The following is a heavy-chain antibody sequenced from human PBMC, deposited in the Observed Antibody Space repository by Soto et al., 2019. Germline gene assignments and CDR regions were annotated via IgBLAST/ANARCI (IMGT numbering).Heavy chain of an antibody. V-gene: IGHV4-59*01. CDR2: IYYSGST. CDR3: ARGSIGWRPRLDY. D-gene: IGHD6-19*01. CDR1: GGPISSYY. J-gene: IGHJ4*02. Sequence: QVQLQESGPGLVKPSETLSLNCTVSGGPISSYYWSWIRQSPGKGLEWIGYIYYSGSTNYNPSLKSRVTISVDTAKNQFSLELSSVTAADTAVYYCARGSIGWRPRLDYWGQGTLVTVSS.